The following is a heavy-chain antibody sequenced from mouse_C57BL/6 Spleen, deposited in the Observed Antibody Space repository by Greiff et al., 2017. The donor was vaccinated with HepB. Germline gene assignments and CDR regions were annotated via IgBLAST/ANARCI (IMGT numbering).Heavy chain of an antibody. Sequence: EVKVVESGGGLVQPGGSLSLSCAASGFTFTDYYMSWVRQPPGKALEWLGFIRNKANGYTTEYSASVKGRFTISRDNSQSILYLQMNALRAEDSATYYCARYQMEGTGAWFAYWGQGTLVTVSA. CDR1: GFTFTDYY. V-gene: IGHV7-3*01. J-gene: IGHJ3*01. CDR3: ARYQMEGTGAWFAY. CDR2: IRNKANGYTT. D-gene: IGHD2-3*01.